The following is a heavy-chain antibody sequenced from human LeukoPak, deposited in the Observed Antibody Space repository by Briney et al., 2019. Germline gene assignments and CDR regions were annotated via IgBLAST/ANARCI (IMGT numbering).Heavy chain of an antibody. V-gene: IGHV4-38-2*02. Sequence: PSETLSLTCNVSGYSISSGYYWGWIRRSPGEGLGWIATIFHSGSIYYNPSLKTRVSLSVDTSKNQFSLKLNSVTAADTAVYYCARMGVSYYYDSSTYYPVAFDVWGQGTMVTVSS. J-gene: IGHJ3*01. D-gene: IGHD3-22*01. CDR3: ARMGVSYYYDSSTYYPVAFDV. CDR1: GYSISSGYY. CDR2: IFHSGSI.